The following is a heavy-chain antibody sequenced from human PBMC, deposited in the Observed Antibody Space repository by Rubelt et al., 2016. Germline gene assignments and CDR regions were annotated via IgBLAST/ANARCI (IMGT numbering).Heavy chain of an antibody. J-gene: IGHJ4*02. CDR1: GFTFSSYA. CDR2: ISSNGGST. Sequence: EVQLVESGGGLVQPGGSLRLSCSASGFTFSSYAMHWVRQAPGKGLEYVSAISSNGGSTYYADSVKGRFTISRDNSKNTLYLQMSSLRAEDTAVYYCVKDSTYCSGGSCGVGYFDYWGQGTLVTVSS. V-gene: IGHV3-64D*06. CDR3: VKDSTYCSGGSCGVGYFDY. D-gene: IGHD2-15*01.